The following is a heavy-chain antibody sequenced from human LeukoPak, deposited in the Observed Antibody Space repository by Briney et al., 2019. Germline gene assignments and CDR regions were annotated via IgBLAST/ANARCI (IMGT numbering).Heavy chain of an antibody. D-gene: IGHD3-16*02. CDR2: IKPSSGDT. CDR3: ARDLVNVAFDI. Sequence: ASVKVSCKPSGYTFSGYFMHWVRQAPGQGLEWMGWIKPSSGDTNYAQPFQGRVTMTRDTSIRTAHMELSRLRSDDTAVYYCARDLVNVAFDIWGQGTMVTVSS. CDR1: GYTFSGYF. V-gene: IGHV1-2*02. J-gene: IGHJ3*02.